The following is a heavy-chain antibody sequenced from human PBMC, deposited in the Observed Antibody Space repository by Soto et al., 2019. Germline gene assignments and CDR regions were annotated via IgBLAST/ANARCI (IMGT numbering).Heavy chain of an antibody. CDR1: GFTFSSYG. J-gene: IGHJ6*02. CDR3: AREGSSWSRPYAYGMDV. D-gene: IGHD6-13*01. V-gene: IGHV3-33*01. CDR2: IWYDGSNK. Sequence: GGSLRLSCAASGFTFSSYGMHWVRQAPGKGLEWVAVIWYDGSNKYYADSVKGRFTISRDNSKNTLYLQMNSLRAEDTAVYYCAREGSSWSRPYAYGMDVWGQGTTVTVS.